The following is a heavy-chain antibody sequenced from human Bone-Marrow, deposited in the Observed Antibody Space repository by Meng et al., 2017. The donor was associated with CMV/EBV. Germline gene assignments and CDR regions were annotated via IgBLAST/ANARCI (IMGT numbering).Heavy chain of an antibody. V-gene: IGHV4-4*02. J-gene: IGHJ4*02. D-gene: IGHD1-26*01. CDR1: GGSISNKNW. CDR2: IYHSGTT. CDR3: AGDIGNYFDS. Sequence: LACSVAGGSISNKNWWAWVRPPPGKGQEWIEEIYHSGTTNYNTSLKSRVSISVDKSKNQFSLRLTSVTAADTAVYYCAGDIGNYFDSWGQGALVTVSS.